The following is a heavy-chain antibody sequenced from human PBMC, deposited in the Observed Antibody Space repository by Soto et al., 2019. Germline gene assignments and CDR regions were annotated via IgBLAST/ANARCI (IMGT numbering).Heavy chain of an antibody. CDR3: SRQASVFWSGTPQSYLEV. V-gene: IGHV3-73*01. CDR1: GFTFSGSA. J-gene: IGHJ6*03. Sequence: EVQLVESGGGLVQPGGSLKLSCAASGFTFSGSAMHWVRQASGKGLEWVGRIRSKPNNYAAAYGASVKGRFTISRDDPKDTAYLQINSLGTEETAVYYWSRQASVFWSGTPQSYLEVWGKGPTVTV. D-gene: IGHD3-3*01. CDR2: IRSKPNNYAA.